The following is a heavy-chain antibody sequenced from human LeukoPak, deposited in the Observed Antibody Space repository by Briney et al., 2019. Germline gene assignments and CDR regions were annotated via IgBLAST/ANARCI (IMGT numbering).Heavy chain of an antibody. D-gene: IGHD3-10*02. CDR1: GGSLSPYY. Sequence: PSETLSLTCTVSGGSLSPYYWSWIRQPPGKGLEWLGYIYYSGNTDYNPPLKSRVAISVDTSKNQFSLELSSVTAADAAVYYCARSTGSTMFIDYWGQGTLVTVSS. V-gene: IGHV4-59*01. J-gene: IGHJ4*02. CDR2: IYYSGNT. CDR3: ARSTGSTMFIDY.